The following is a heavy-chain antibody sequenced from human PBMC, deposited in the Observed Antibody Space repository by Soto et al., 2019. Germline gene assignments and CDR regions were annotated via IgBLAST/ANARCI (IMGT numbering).Heavy chain of an antibody. D-gene: IGHD1-26*01. V-gene: IGHV4-61*01. CDR1: GGSVSSGNYY. J-gene: IGHJ4*02. CDR3: ARVISYGYFDY. Sequence: SETLSLTCTVSGGSVSSGNYYWSWIRQPPGKGLEWIGYFYYTGSTNYNPSLKSRVTISIDASKNQFSLRLSSVTAADTAVYYCARVISYGYFDYWGQGTLVTVSS. CDR2: FYYTGST.